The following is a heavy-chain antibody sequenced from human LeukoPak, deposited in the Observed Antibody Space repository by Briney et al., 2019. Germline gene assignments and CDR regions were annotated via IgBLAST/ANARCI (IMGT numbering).Heavy chain of an antibody. Sequence: ASVKVSCKASGYTLTTYYIHWVRQAPGQGLEWMALINPSGGSTHYAQKFQGRVTVTRDTSTSTVYMELTSLRSEDTAVYYCACLPYAFDIWGRGTMVTVSS. J-gene: IGHJ3*02. CDR3: ACLPYAFDI. CDR2: INPSGGST. CDR1: GYTLTTYY. V-gene: IGHV1-46*01.